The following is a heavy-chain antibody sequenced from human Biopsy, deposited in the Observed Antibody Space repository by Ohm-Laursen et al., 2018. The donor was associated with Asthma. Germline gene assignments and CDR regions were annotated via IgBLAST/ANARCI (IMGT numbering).Heavy chain of an antibody. CDR1: GFTFSSYG. J-gene: IGHJ6*02. Sequence: SLRLSCSASGFTFSSYGMHWVRQAPGKGLEWVAVIWYDGSNKYYADSVKGRFTISRDNSKNTLYLQMNSLRAEDTAVYYCAREGGDYLSGYYYYYGMDVWGQGTTVTVSS. D-gene: IGHD4-17*01. CDR2: IWYDGSNK. V-gene: IGHV3-33*01. CDR3: AREGGDYLSGYYYYYGMDV.